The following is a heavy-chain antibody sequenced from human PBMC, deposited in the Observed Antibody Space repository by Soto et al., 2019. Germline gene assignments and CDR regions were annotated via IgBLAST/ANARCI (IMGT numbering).Heavy chain of an antibody. Sequence: QVQLVQSGAEVKQPGASVKVSCKASGYSFSNYAIHWVRQAPGQGLEWMGWINVDNGNTKYSQKLQDRVTITRDTSASTVYMEVSSLRSEDTAVYYCAGPPDNYCDRPGRRADPYYYGMDVWGQGTTVTVSS. V-gene: IGHV1-3*01. J-gene: IGHJ6*02. CDR3: AGPPDNYCDRPGRRADPYYYGMDV. D-gene: IGHD2-21*01. CDR2: INVDNGNT. CDR1: GYSFSNYA.